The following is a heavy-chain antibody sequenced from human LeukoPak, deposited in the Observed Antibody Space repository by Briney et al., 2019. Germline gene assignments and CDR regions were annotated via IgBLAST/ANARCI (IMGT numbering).Heavy chain of an antibody. CDR1: GGSFSGYY. D-gene: IGHD3-3*01. CDR2: INHSGST. J-gene: IGHJ4*02. CDR3: ARRSGPFGVVIKRSSHGPIGY. Sequence: TETLSLTCAVYGGSFSGYYWSWIRQPPGKGLEGIGEINHSGSTNYNPSLKSRVTISVDTSKNQFSLKLSSVTAADTAVYYCARRSGPFGVVIKRSSHGPIGYWGQGTLVTVSS. V-gene: IGHV4-34*01.